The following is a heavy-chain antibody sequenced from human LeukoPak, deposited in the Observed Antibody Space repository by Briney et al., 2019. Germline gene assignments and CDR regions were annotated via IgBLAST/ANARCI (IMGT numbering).Heavy chain of an antibody. CDR1: GFTFSGYY. D-gene: IGHD2-2*01. Sequence: KPGGSLRLSCAASGFTFSGYYMSLIRQAPGKGLEWVSYISSSGSTIYYADSVKGRFTISRDNAKNSLYLQMNSLRAEDTAVYYCARDSDVVPAYYFDYWGQGTLVTVSS. V-gene: IGHV3-11*04. J-gene: IGHJ4*02. CDR2: ISSSGSTI. CDR3: ARDSDVVPAYYFDY.